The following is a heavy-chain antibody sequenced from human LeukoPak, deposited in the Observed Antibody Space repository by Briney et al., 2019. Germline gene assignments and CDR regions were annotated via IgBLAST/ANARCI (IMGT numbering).Heavy chain of an antibody. J-gene: IGHJ4*02. Sequence: PRGSLRLSCAASGFTFSSYWMTWVRQAPGKGLEWVANINKDGSEKNYVDSVKGRFTTSRDNAKNSLYLHMNSLRAEDTAMYYCARPYYYSSGSHPFWGQGTLVTVSS. V-gene: IGHV3-7*01. CDR3: ARPYYYSSGSHPF. CDR2: INKDGSEK. CDR1: GFTFSSYW. D-gene: IGHD3-10*01.